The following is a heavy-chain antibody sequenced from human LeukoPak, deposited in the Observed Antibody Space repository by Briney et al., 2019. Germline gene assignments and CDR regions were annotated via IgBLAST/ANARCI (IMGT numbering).Heavy chain of an antibody. D-gene: IGHD2-15*01. CDR3: AGSSNYRVWFFDY. J-gene: IGHJ4*02. V-gene: IGHV4-39*01. CDR2: IYYSGST. Sequence: SETLSLTCTVSGGSISSSNFYWGWIRQPPGKGLEWIGSIYYSGSTYYNPSLKSRATISVDTPKNQFSLKLSSVTAADTAVYFCAGSSNYRVWFFDYWGQGTLVTVSS. CDR1: GGSISSSNFY.